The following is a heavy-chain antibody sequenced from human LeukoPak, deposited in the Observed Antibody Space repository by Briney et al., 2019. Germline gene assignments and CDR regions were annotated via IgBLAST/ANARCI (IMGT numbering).Heavy chain of an antibody. Sequence: ASVKVSCKASGYTFTNYGISWVRQAPGQGLEWMGWVSVYNGGTNYAQKLQGRVTMTTDTSTSTAYMELRSLRSEDTAVYYCARETERIAVADYYYGMDVWGQGTTVTVSS. CDR2: VSVYNGGT. J-gene: IGHJ6*02. CDR1: GYTFTNYG. D-gene: IGHD6-19*01. V-gene: IGHV1-18*01. CDR3: ARETERIAVADYYYGMDV.